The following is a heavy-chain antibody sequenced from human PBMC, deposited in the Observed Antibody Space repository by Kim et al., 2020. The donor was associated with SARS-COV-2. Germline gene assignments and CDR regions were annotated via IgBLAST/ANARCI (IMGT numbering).Heavy chain of an antibody. V-gene: IGHV3-9*01. D-gene: IGHD2-2*01. Sequence: GGSLRLSCAASGFTFDDYAMHWVRQAPGKGLEWVSGISWNSGSIGYADSVKGRFTISRDNAKNSLYLQMNSLRAEDTALYYCAKRSTSGAYYYGMDVWGQGTTVTVSS. J-gene: IGHJ6*02. CDR2: ISWNSGSI. CDR1: GFTFDDYA. CDR3: AKRSTSGAYYYGMDV.